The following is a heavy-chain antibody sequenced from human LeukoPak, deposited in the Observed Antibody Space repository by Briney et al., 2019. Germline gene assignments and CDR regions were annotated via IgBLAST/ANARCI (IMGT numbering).Heavy chain of an antibody. J-gene: IGHJ4*02. D-gene: IGHD3-10*01. Sequence: PGGSLRLSCAASGFTSSSYSMNWVRQAPGKGLEWVSYISSSSSYIYYADSVKGRFTISRDNAKNSLYLQMNSLRAEDTAVYYCARRITMVRGVDYWGQGTLVTVSS. CDR3: ARRITMVRGVDY. CDR2: ISSSSSYI. CDR1: GFTSSSYS. V-gene: IGHV3-21*01.